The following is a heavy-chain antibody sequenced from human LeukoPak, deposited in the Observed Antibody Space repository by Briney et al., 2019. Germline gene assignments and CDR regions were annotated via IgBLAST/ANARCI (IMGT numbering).Heavy chain of an antibody. CDR1: GFTFSSYA. D-gene: IGHD3/OR15-3a*01. CDR2: IKIDGTET. Sequence: GGSLRLSCAASGFTFSSYAMSWVRQAPGKGLEWVAHIKIDGTETYYVDSVKGRFTISRDNAKNSLYLRMNSLTAEDTAVYYCARALDNFYYFDLWGQGTLVTVSS. V-gene: IGHV3-7*01. CDR3: ARALDNFYYFDL. J-gene: IGHJ4*02.